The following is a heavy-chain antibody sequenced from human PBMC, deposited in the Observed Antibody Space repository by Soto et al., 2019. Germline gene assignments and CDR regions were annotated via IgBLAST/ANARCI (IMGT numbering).Heavy chain of an antibody. CDR1: GGTLSSYA. V-gene: IGHV1-69*13. CDR3: ARASHCGGDCYAFDY. J-gene: IGHJ4*02. CDR2: IIPIFGAA. D-gene: IGHD2-21*02. Sequence: SVKVSCKASGGTLSSYAISWVRQAPGQGLEWMGGIIPIFGAANYAQKFQGRVTITADESTSTAYMELSSLRSEDTAVYYCARASHCGGDCYAFDYWGQGTLVTVSS.